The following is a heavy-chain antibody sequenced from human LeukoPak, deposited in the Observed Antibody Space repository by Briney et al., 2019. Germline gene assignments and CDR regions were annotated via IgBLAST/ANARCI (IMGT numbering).Heavy chain of an antibody. V-gene: IGHV4-59*08. D-gene: IGHD3-22*01. CDR2: IYYSGST. J-gene: IGHJ4*02. CDR3: ASSPRRSSGYYLFDY. CDR1: GGSISSYY. Sequence: SETLSLTCTVSGGSISSYYWSWIRQPPGKGLEWIGYIYYSGSTNYNPSLKSRVTISVDTSKNQFSLKLSSVTAADTAVYYCASSPRRSSGYYLFDYWGQGTLVTVSS.